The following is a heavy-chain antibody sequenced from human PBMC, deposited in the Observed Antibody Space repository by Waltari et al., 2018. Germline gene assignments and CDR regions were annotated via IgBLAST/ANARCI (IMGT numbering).Heavy chain of an antibody. CDR1: GGTFSSYA. D-gene: IGHD3-3*01. CDR3: ARPSRFLEWLFGPFDY. V-gene: IGHV1-69*04. CDR2: IIPILGIA. Sequence: QVQLVQSGAEVKKPGSSVKVSCKASGGTFSSYAISWVRQAPGQGLEWMGGIIPILGIANYAQKCQGRVTITADESTSTAYMELSSLRSEDTAVYYCARPSRFLEWLFGPFDYWGQGTLVTVSS. J-gene: IGHJ4*02.